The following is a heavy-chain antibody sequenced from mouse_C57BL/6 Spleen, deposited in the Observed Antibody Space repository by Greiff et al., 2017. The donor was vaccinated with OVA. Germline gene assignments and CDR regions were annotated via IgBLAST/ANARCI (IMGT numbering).Heavy chain of an antibody. CDR1: GYTFTSYW. Sequence: QVQLQQPGAELVMPGASVKLSCKASGYTFTSYWMQWVKQRPGQGLEWIGEIDPSDSYTNYNQKFKGKATLTVDTSSSTAYMQLSSLTSEDSAVYYCAISAMDYWGQGTSVTVSS. J-gene: IGHJ4*01. CDR3: AISAMDY. V-gene: IGHV1-50*01. CDR2: IDPSDSYT.